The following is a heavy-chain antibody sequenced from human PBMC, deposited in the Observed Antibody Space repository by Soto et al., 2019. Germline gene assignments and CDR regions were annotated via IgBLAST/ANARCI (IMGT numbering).Heavy chain of an antibody. CDR1: GGPISSYY. CDR3: ARRQWLVPVSDAFDI. Sequence: PSETLSLTCTVSGGPISSYYWSWIRQPPGKGLEWIGYIYYSGSTNYNPSLKSRVTISVDTSKNQFSLKLSSVTAADTAVYYCARRQWLVPVSDAFDIWGQGTMVTVSS. D-gene: IGHD6-19*01. J-gene: IGHJ3*02. CDR2: IYYSGST. V-gene: IGHV4-59*08.